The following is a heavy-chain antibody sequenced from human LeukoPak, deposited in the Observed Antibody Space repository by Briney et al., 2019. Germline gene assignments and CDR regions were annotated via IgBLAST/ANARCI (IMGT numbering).Heavy chain of an antibody. Sequence: PSETLSLTCAVSGGSISSGGYSWSWIRQPPGKGLEWIGYIYYSGSTYYNPSLKSRVTISVDTSKNQFSLKLSSVTAADTAVYYCARDRGYDSSGYQNYYMDVWGKGTTVTVSS. D-gene: IGHD3-22*01. J-gene: IGHJ6*03. CDR3: ARDRGYDSSGYQNYYMDV. CDR1: GGSISSGGYS. V-gene: IGHV4-30-4*07. CDR2: IYYSGST.